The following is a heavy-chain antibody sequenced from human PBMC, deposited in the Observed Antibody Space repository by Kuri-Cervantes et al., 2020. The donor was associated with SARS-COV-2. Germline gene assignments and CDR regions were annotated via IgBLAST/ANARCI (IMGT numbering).Heavy chain of an antibody. CDR3: ARQRRIVVVTAIRGSYGMDV. CDR2: IYSGGST. Sequence: GESLKISCAASGFTVSSNYMSWVRQAPGKGLEWVSVIYSGGSTYYADSVKGRFTISRDNSKNTLYLQMNSLRAEDTAVYYCARQRRIVVVTAIRGSYGMDVWGQGTTVTVSS. J-gene: IGHJ6*02. D-gene: IGHD2-21*02. V-gene: IGHV3-53*05. CDR1: GFTVSSNY.